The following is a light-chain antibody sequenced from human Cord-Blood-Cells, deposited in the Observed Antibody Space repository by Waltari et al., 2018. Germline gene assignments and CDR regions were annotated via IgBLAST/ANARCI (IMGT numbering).Light chain of an antibody. CDR1: QDMSNY. CDR3: QQYT. J-gene: IGKJ3*01. V-gene: IGKV1-33*01. CDR2: VAT. Sequence: IQMTHTPSSRFASVGDRVTITCQANQDMSNYLNWYQPKPGKATKLLIYVATNVETRVPSRFSGSRSGTDFTFTISSLQPEDIATYYCQQYTFGPGTKVDIK.